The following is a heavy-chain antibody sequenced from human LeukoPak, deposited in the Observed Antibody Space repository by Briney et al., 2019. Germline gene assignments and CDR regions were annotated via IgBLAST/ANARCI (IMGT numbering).Heavy chain of an antibody. D-gene: IGHD1-26*01. Sequence: PGGSLRLSCAGSGFTFSNAWMNWVRQAPGKGLEWVSYISSSSSTIYYADSVKGRFTISRDNAKNSLYLQMNSLRAEDTAVYYCARVWLEWELRSGALDIWGQGTMVTVSS. CDR3: ARVWLEWELRSGALDI. CDR2: ISSSSSTI. CDR1: GFTFSNAW. V-gene: IGHV3-48*04. J-gene: IGHJ3*02.